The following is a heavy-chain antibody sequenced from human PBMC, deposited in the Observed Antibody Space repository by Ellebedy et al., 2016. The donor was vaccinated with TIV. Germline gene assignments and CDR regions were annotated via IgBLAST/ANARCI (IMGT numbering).Heavy chain of an antibody. CDR1: GFAFSNYE. J-gene: IGHJ5*02. V-gene: IGHV3-48*03. CDR3: ARGPGGRWLPDWFDP. Sequence: GESLKISCAASGFAFSNYEMNWVRQAPGKGLEWVSYISSSGSTIFYADLVKGRFTISRDNAENSLYLEMNSLRAEDTGIYYCARGPGGRWLPDWFDPWGQGTLVTVSS. CDR2: ISSSGSTI. D-gene: IGHD5-24*01.